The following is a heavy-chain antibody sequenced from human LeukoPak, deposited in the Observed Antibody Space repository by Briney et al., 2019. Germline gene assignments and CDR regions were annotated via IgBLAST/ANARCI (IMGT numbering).Heavy chain of an antibody. V-gene: IGHV1-69*13. CDR3: AREGPSVVVVAANNWFDP. Sequence: SVKVSCKASGGTFRSYAISWVRQAPGQGLEWMGGIIPIFGTANYAQKFHGRVTITADESTSTAYMELSSLRSEDTAVYYCAREGPSVVVVAANNWFDPWGQGTLVTVSS. D-gene: IGHD2-15*01. CDR2: IIPIFGTA. CDR1: GGTFRSYA. J-gene: IGHJ5*02.